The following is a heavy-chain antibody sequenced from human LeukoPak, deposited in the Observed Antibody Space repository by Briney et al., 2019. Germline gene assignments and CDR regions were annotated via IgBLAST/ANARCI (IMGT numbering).Heavy chain of an antibody. V-gene: IGHV4-59*08. J-gene: IGHJ4*02. CDR2: IYYSGST. CDR1: GGSISSYY. D-gene: IGHD5-24*01. Sequence: PSETLSLTCTVSGGSISSYYWSWIRQPPGKGLEWIGYIYYSGSTNYNPSLKSRVTISVDTSKNQFSLKLSSVTAADTAVYYCARTQMATIGLYFDYWGQGTLVTVSS. CDR3: ARTQMATIGLYFDY.